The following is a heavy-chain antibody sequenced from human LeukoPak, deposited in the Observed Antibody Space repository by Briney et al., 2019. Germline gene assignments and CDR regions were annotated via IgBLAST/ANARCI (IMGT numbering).Heavy chain of an antibody. CDR2: ISYDGSNK. J-gene: IGHJ2*01. V-gene: IGHV3-30*03. CDR1: GFTFSSYG. Sequence: GGSLRLSCAASGFTFSSYGMHWVRQAPGKGLEWVAVISYDGSNKYYADSVKGRFTIFRDNSKNTLYLQMNSLRAEDTAVYYCARETGDWYFDLWGRGTLVTVSS. CDR3: ARETGDWYFDL. D-gene: IGHD1-14*01.